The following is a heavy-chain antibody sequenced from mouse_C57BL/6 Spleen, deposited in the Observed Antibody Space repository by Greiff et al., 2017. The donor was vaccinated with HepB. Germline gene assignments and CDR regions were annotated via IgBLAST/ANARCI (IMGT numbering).Heavy chain of an antibody. CDR3: ARDYSNSFAY. J-gene: IGHJ3*01. Sequence: VQLQQSGAELVKPGASVKLSCKASGYTFTSYWMHWVKQRPGQGLEWIGMIHPNSGSTNYNEKFKSKATLTVDKSSSTAYMQLSSLTSEDSAVYYCARDYSNSFAYWGQGTLVTVSA. D-gene: IGHD2-5*01. CDR2: IHPNSGST. V-gene: IGHV1-64*01. CDR1: GYTFTSYW.